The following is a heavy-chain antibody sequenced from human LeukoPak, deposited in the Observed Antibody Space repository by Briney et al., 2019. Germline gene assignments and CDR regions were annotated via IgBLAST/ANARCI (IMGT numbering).Heavy chain of an antibody. CDR3: AKEFHSIVVVTAILDY. V-gene: IGHV3-23*01. J-gene: IGHJ4*02. CDR1: GFTFSSYA. Sequence: GGSLRLSCAASGFTFSSYAMSWVRQAPGKGLEWVSAISGSGGSTYYADSVKGRFTISRDNPKNTLYLQMNSLRAEDTAVYYCAKEFHSIVVVTAILDYWGQGTLVTVSS. D-gene: IGHD2-21*02. CDR2: ISGSGGST.